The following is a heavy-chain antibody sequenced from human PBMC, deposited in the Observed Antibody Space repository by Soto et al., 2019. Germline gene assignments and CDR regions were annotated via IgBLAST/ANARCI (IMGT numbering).Heavy chain of an antibody. CDR2: INPDNGNT. D-gene: IGHD6-6*01. CDR1: AYIFTSYA. V-gene: IGHV1-3*01. CDR3: ARDYGSPIAARPI. J-gene: IGHJ3*02. Sequence: ASVKVSCKASAYIFTSYAVHWVRQAPGLGLEWMGWINPDNGNTKYSQKFQGRVTITRDTSANTAYMELSSLRSEDTAVYYCARDYGSPIAARPIWGQGTMVTVSS.